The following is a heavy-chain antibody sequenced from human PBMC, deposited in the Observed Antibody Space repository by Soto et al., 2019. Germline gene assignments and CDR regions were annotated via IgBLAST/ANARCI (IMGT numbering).Heavy chain of an antibody. CDR2: IYYGGST. Sequence: SETLSLTCTVSGGSISSYYWSWIRQPPGKGLEWIGYIYYGGSTNYNPSLKSRVTISVDTSKNQFSLKLSSVTAADPAVYYCARDPRTGITAFDIWGQGTMGTVSS. D-gene: IGHD3-10*01. CDR3: ARDPRTGITAFDI. CDR1: GGSISSYY. J-gene: IGHJ3*02. V-gene: IGHV4-59*01.